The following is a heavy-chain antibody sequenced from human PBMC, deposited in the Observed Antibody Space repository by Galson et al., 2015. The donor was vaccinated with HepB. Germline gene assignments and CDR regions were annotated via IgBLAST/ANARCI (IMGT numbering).Heavy chain of an antibody. CDR2: IYSGGTT. V-gene: IGHV3-66*02. J-gene: IGHJ4*02. Sequence: SLRLSCAASGFTVNSNYMSWVRQAPGKGLEWVSVIYSGGTTYYADSVKGRFTISRDNSKNTLYLQMNSLRAEDTAVYYCAKVGGGASGSYYTIEPPDFDYWGQGTLVTVSS. D-gene: IGHD3-10*01. CDR3: AKVGGGASGSYYTIEPPDFDY. CDR1: GFTVNSNY.